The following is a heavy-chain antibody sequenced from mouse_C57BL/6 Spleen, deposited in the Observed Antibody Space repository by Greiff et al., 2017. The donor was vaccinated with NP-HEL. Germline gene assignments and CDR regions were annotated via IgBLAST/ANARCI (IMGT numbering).Heavy chain of an antibody. CDR1: GFTFSDYG. Sequence: EVKVVESGGGLVKPGGSLKLSCAASGFTFSDYGMHWVRQAPEKGLAWVAYISSGSSTIYYADTVKGRFTISRDNAKNTLFLQMTSLRSEDTAMYYCARGGYGDYFDYWGQGTTLTVSS. CDR3: ARGGYGDYFDY. J-gene: IGHJ2*01. D-gene: IGHD2-2*01. V-gene: IGHV5-17*01. CDR2: ISSGSSTI.